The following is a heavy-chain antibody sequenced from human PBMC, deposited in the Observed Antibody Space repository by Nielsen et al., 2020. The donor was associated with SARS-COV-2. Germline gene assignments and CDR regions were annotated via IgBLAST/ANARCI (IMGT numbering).Heavy chain of an antibody. J-gene: IGHJ4*02. CDR3: ARPRGSY. CDR2: IKQDGSDK. CDR1: GFTFSNYW. V-gene: IGHV3-7*03. Sequence: GGSLRLSCAASGFTFSNYWMSWVRQAPGKGLEWVANIKQDGSDKYYVDSVTGRFTISRDNAKNSVYLQMNSLRAEDTAVYYCARPRGSYWGQGTLVTVSS.